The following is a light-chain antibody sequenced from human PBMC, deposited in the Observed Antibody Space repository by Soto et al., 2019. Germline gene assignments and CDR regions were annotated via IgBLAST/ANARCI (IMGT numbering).Light chain of an antibody. V-gene: IGKV3-20*01. J-gene: IGKJ1*01. CDR3: QPYDNSRWT. CDR2: GAS. CDR1: QSVSSSS. Sequence: EIVLTQSPATLSLSPGERATLSCRASQSVSSSSLAWYQQKPGQAPRLLIYGASSRATSIPGRFSGSGSGTGFTLTISRLQAEDVAVYCCQPYDNSRWTFGQGTQVEIK.